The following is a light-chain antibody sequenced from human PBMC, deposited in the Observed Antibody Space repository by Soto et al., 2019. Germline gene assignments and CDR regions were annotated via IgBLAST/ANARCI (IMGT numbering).Light chain of an antibody. J-gene: IGLJ3*02. V-gene: IGLV1-40*01. Sequence: QSVLTQPPSVSGAPGQTVTISCSGSSSNSGAGYDVHWYQQLPGTAPKLLIFGNNNRPSGVPDRFSASKSGTSASLAITGLQAEDEADYYCLTYDSSLSGSWVFGGGTKLTVL. CDR1: SSNSGAGYD. CDR2: GNN. CDR3: LTYDSSLSGSWV.